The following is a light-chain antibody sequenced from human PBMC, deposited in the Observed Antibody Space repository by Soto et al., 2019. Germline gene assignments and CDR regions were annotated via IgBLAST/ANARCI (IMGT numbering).Light chain of an antibody. J-gene: IGKJ1*01. CDR2: GAS. CDR1: QTITIY. Sequence: IQMPSSQSSMSASVLYRFNVTLLASQTITIYLNWYQQKPGKAPKLLIYGASNLQSGVPSRFSGSGSGTDFTLTISSLQHEDFATYYCQKSYSTPWTYGQGHKGDIK. CDR3: QKSYSTPWT. V-gene: IGKV1-39*01.